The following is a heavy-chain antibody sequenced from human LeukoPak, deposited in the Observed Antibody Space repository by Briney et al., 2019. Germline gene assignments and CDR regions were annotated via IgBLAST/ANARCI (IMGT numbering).Heavy chain of an antibody. J-gene: IGHJ4*02. Sequence: QSGGSLRLSCAASGFNFDDYAMHWVRQAPGKGLEWVSGISWNSGSIDYADSVKGRFTISRDNTKNSLYLQMNSLRAEDTALYYCAKLYDSSGTDYFDHWGQGTLVTVSS. CDR1: GFNFDDYA. CDR2: ISWNSGSI. D-gene: IGHD3-22*01. CDR3: AKLYDSSGTDYFDH. V-gene: IGHV3-9*01.